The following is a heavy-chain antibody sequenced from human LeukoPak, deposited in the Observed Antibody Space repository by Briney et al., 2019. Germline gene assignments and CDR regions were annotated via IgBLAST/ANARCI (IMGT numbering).Heavy chain of an antibody. J-gene: IGHJ3*02. D-gene: IGHD1-20*01. CDR1: GPHFSGYW. CDR3: ASGNWNDRAFDI. Sequence: PGGSLRLSCAASGPHFSGYWMSGVRQAPGKGLEWVANIKTDGSEKYYVDSVKGRFTISRDNAKNSLYLQMNNLRVEDTAVYYCASGNWNDRAFDIWGQGTMVIVSS. V-gene: IGHV3-7*01. CDR2: IKTDGSEK.